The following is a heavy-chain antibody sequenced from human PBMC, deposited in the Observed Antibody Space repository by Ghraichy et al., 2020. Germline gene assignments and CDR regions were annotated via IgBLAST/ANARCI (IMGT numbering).Heavy chain of an antibody. V-gene: IGHV4-30-4*01. Sequence: SETLSLTCTVSGGSISSGDYYWSWIRQPPGKGLEWIGYIYYSGRTYYNPSLQSRVTISVDTSKNQFSLKLSSVTAADTAVYYCARAPGHCSGGSCFRPFDDWGQGTLVTVSS. CDR2: IYYSGRT. CDR1: GGSISSGDYY. D-gene: IGHD2-15*01. J-gene: IGHJ4*02. CDR3: ARAPGHCSGGSCFRPFDD.